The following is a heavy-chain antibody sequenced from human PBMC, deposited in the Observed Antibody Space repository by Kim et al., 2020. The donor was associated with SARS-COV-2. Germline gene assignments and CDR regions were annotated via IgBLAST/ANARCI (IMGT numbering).Heavy chain of an antibody. V-gene: IGHV3-30*18. CDR1: GFTFNNYA. CDR2: ISYDGSIK. D-gene: IGHD2-21*02. J-gene: IGHJ3*01. CDR3: AKSSDFFWFRKGLNAF. Sequence: GGSLRLSCGASGFTFNNYAMHWVRQPPGKGLEWVAVISYDGSIKYYADSVKGQFTVSRDSSHNTLYLQMRSLRPEDTALYYCAKSSDFFWFRKGLNAF.